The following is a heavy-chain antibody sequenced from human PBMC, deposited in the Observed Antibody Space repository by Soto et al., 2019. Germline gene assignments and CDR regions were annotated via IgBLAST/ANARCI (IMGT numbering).Heavy chain of an antibody. Sequence: QVQLVQSGAEVKKPGASVKVSCKASGYTFTGYYMHWVRQAPGQGLEWMGWINPNSGGTNYAQKFQGWVTMTRDTSISTAYMELSRLRSDDTAVYYCARGTGVGTGTRVVVYYYYGMDVWGQGTTVTVSS. CDR3: ARGTGVGTGTRVVVYYYYGMDV. V-gene: IGHV1-2*04. J-gene: IGHJ6*02. CDR2: INPNSGGT. D-gene: IGHD1-7*01. CDR1: GYTFTGYY.